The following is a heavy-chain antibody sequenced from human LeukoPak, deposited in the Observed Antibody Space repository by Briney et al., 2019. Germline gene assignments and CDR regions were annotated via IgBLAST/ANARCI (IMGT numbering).Heavy chain of an antibody. V-gene: IGHV3-9*01. Sequence: GRAVRLSCAASGFTFDDYDMHWVGQAPGKGLEWVAGISWNSGSIGYADSVKGRFTISRDNAKNSLYLQMNSLRAEDTALYYCAKGANVAVAGTYWFDPWGQGTLVTVSS. CDR2: ISWNSGSI. D-gene: IGHD6-19*01. CDR3: AKGANVAVAGTYWFDP. J-gene: IGHJ5*02. CDR1: GFTFDDYD.